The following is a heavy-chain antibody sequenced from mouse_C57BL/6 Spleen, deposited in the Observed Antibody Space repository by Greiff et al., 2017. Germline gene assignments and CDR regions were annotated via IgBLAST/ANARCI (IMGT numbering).Heavy chain of an antibody. CDR1: GFSLTSYG. J-gene: IGHJ2*01. CDR3: AKPGGY. Sequence: VQLKESGPGLVAPSQSLSITCTVSGFSLTSYGVSWVRQPPGKGLEWLGVIWGDGRANYNSARISRLSISKDNTSSQVFLQLNRRQTDNTATYYWAKPGGYWGQGTTLTVST. CDR2: IWGDGRA. V-gene: IGHV2-3*01.